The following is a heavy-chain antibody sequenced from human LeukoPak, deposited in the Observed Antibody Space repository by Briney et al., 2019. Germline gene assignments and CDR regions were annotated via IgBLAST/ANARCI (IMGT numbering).Heavy chain of an antibody. CDR2: ISGSGGST. Sequence: GGSLRLSCAASGSTFSSYAMSWVRQAPGKGLEWVSAISGSGGSTYYADSVKGRFTISRDNSKNTLYLQMNSLGAEDTAVYYCAKSVTGRYSGDYWGQGTLVTVSS. D-gene: IGHD2-15*01. V-gene: IGHV3-23*01. CDR3: AKSVTGRYSGDY. CDR1: GSTFSSYA. J-gene: IGHJ4*02.